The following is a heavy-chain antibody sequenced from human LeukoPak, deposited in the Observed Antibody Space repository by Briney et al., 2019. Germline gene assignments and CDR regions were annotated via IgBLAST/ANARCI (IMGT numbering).Heavy chain of an antibody. CDR1: GYIFSNYG. D-gene: IGHD3-3*02. CDR2: ISDHNGNP. V-gene: IGHV1-18*01. Sequence: ASVKVSCKASGYIFSNYGISWARQAPGQGLEWMGWISDHNGNPNYAQTFEGRVTMTTDASTSTAYMELTSLTSGDTAVYYCARDSLLGAPYTDYWGQGTLVTVSS. J-gene: IGHJ4*02. CDR3: ARDSLLGAPYTDY.